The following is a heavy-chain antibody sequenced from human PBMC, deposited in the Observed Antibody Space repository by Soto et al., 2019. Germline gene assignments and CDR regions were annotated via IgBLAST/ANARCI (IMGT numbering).Heavy chain of an antibody. D-gene: IGHD2-21*02. CDR1: GGTFSSYA. Sequence: EASVKVSCKASGGTFSSYAISWVRQAPGQGLEWMGGIIPIFGTANYAQKFQGRVTITADESTSTAYMELSSLRSEDTAVYYCARGDLAYCGGDCSPEYYFDYWGQGTLVTVSS. CDR2: IIPIFGTA. V-gene: IGHV1-69*13. CDR3: ARGDLAYCGGDCSPEYYFDY. J-gene: IGHJ4*02.